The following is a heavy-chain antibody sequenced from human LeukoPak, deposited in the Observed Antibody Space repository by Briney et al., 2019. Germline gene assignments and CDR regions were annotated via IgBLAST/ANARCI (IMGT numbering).Heavy chain of an antibody. Sequence: GGSLRLSCAASGFTFSSYSMNWVRQAPGKGLEWVSSISSSSSYIYYADSVKGRFTISRDNSKNSLYLQMNSLRTEDTALYYCAKDLLYDWYDAFDIWGQGTMVTVSS. D-gene: IGHD3-9*01. CDR3: AKDLLYDWYDAFDI. J-gene: IGHJ3*02. CDR2: ISSSSSYI. V-gene: IGHV3-21*04. CDR1: GFTFSSYS.